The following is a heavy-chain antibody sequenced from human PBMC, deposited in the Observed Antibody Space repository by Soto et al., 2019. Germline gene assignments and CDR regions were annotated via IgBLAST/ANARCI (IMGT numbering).Heavy chain of an antibody. V-gene: IGHV4-39*01. D-gene: IGHD2-15*01. J-gene: IGHJ4*02. CDR2: IYYSGSI. CDR3: ARAHDSWGGRQQPIDS. Sequence: SETLSLTCTVSNGSISSSDYYWGWIRQPPGKGLEWIATIYYSGSIYYNPSLKGRIAISVDTSKNQFSLKLSSVTAADTAVYYCARAHDSWGGRQQPIDSWGQGTLVTVSS. CDR1: NGSISSSDYY.